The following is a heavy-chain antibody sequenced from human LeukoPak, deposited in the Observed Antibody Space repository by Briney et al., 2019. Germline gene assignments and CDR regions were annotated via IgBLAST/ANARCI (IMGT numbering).Heavy chain of an antibody. CDR1: GGSFSGYY. J-gene: IGHJ4*02. D-gene: IGHD6-13*01. V-gene: IGHV4-34*01. CDR2: INHSGST. Sequence: SETLSLTCAVYGGSFSGYYWSWIRQPPGKGLEWIGEINHSGSTNYNPSLKSRVTISVDTSKNQFSLKLSSVTAADTAVYYCARDPQGPIAAAGNEEDYWGQGTLVTVSS. CDR3: ARDPQGPIAAAGNEEDY.